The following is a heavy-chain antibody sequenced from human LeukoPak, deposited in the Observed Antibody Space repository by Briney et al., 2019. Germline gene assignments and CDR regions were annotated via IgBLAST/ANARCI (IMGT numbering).Heavy chain of an antibody. Sequence: SETLSLTCTVSGGSISGGRYYWSWIRQHPGKGLEWIGYIFNSESTHYNPSLKSRVTMSVDTSKNQFSLKLSSVTAADTAVYYCARASPVSTVWTPKYYFDYWGQGTLVTVSS. CDR3: ARASPVSTVWTPKYYFDY. J-gene: IGHJ4*02. CDR1: GGSISGGRYY. D-gene: IGHD3-16*01. V-gene: IGHV4-31*03. CDR2: IFNSEST.